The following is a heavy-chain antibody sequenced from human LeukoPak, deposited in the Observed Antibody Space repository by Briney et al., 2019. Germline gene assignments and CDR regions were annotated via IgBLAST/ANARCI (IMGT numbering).Heavy chain of an antibody. D-gene: IGHD3-22*01. J-gene: IGHJ3*02. CDR1: GGSISSGGYY. CDR3: ARVPSSGYWPDAFDI. Sequence: SEALSLTCTVPGGSISSGGYYWSWIRQHPGKGLEWIGYIYYSGSTYYNPSLKSRVTISVDTSKNQFSLKLSSVTAADTAVYYCARVPSSGYWPDAFDIWGQGTMVTVSS. CDR2: IYYSGST. V-gene: IGHV4-31*03.